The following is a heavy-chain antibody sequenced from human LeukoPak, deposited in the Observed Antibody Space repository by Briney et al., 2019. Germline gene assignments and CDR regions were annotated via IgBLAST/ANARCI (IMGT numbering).Heavy chain of an antibody. Sequence: ASVKVSCKASGYTFTSYGISWVRQAPGQGLEWMGIINPSGGSTSYAQKFQGRVTMTRDTSTSTVYMELSSLRSEDTAVYYCARDLGGFGPADYYYGMDVWGQGTTVTVSS. J-gene: IGHJ6*02. D-gene: IGHD3-3*01. CDR1: GYTFTSYG. CDR2: INPSGGST. CDR3: ARDLGGFGPADYYYGMDV. V-gene: IGHV1-46*01.